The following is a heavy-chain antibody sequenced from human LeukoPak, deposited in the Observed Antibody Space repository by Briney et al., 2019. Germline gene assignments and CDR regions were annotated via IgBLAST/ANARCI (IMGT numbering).Heavy chain of an antibody. D-gene: IGHD6-19*01. J-gene: IGHJ4*02. CDR3: AREPHSSGWYGRLFDY. CDR2: IYYSGST. V-gene: IGHV4-39*07. CDR1: GGSISSSSYY. Sequence: SETLSLTCTVSGGSISSSSYYWGWIRQPPGKGLEWIGSIYYSGSTYYNPSLKSRVTISVDTSKNQFSLKLSSVTAADTAVYYCAREPHSSGWYGRLFDYWGQGTLVTVSS.